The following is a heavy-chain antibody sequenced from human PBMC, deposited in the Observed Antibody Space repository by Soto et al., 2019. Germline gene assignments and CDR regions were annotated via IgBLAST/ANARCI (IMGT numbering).Heavy chain of an antibody. CDR1: GFAFSDYG. CDR3: ASWVGRSTTPFFSGTLDF. Sequence: GGSLRLSCAASGFAFSDYGMHWVRQAPGKGLEWVAVISYDGTNKYYAGSVKGRFTISRDNTKNTLYLQMDSLRPDDTSVYYCASWVGRSTTPFFSGTLDFWGPVIL. V-gene: IGHV3-30*03. CDR2: ISYDGTNK. J-gene: IGHJ4*02. D-gene: IGHD2-2*01.